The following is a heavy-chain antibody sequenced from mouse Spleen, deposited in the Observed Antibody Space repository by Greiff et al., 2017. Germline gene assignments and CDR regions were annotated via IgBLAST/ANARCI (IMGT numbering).Heavy chain of an antibody. Sequence: QVQLQQSGAELAKPGASVKLSCKASGYTFTSYWMHWVKQRPGQGLEWIGYINPSSGYTKYNQKFKDKATLTADKSSSTAYMQLSSLTYEDSAVXYCAGHYYGTGVAYWGQGTLVTVSA. J-gene: IGHJ3*01. CDR2: INPSSGYT. CDR1: GYTFTSYW. V-gene: IGHV1-7*01. CDR3: AGHYYGTGVAY. D-gene: IGHD1-2*01.